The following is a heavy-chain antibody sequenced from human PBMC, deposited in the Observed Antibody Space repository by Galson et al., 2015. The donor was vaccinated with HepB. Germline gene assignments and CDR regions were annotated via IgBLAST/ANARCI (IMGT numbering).Heavy chain of an antibody. V-gene: IGHV3-64*01. CDR1: GFTFSSYA. Sequence: SLRLSCAASGFTFSSYAIDWVRQAPGKGLEYVSGISSQGVSTYYANSVKGRFTISRDNSKNTVYLQVGSLRAEDMAVYYCARDRSGSGWYRGAFDIWGQGTVVTVSS. CDR3: ARDRSGSGWYRGAFDI. J-gene: IGHJ3*02. D-gene: IGHD6-19*01. CDR2: ISSQGVST.